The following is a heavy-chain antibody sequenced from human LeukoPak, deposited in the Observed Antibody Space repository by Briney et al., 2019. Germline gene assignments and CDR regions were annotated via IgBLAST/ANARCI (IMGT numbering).Heavy chain of an antibody. V-gene: IGHV4-4*07. J-gene: IGHJ4*02. CDR3: ARDLVIYYDSSGIDY. CDR2: IYTSGST. D-gene: IGHD3-22*01. CDR1: GGSISSYY. Sequence: SETLSLTCTVSGGSISSYYWSWIRQPAGKGLEWIGRIYTSGSTNYNPSLKSRVTTSVDTSKNQFSLKLSSVTAADTAVYYCARDLVIYYDSSGIDYWGQGTLVTVSS.